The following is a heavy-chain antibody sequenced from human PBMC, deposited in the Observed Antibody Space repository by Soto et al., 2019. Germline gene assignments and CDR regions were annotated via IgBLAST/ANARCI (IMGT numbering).Heavy chain of an antibody. CDR3: ARAGRSGSYCNWFDP. D-gene: IGHD1-26*01. V-gene: IGHV1-69*06. Sequence: QVQLVQSGAEVKKPGSSVKVSCMASGGTFSSYAISWVRQAPGQGLEWMGGIIPIFGTANYAQKFQGRVTLTAEKSTRTAYMALRCLRPGDTAVYYCARAGRSGSYCNWFDPWGKGTLVTVST. CDR2: IIPIFGTA. CDR1: GGTFSSYA. J-gene: IGHJ5*02.